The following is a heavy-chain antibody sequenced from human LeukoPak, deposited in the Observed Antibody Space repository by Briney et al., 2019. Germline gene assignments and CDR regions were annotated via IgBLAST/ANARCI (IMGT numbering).Heavy chain of an antibody. V-gene: IGHV5-51*01. D-gene: IGHD5-18*01. J-gene: IGHJ3*02. CDR1: GYSFTGYW. CDR2: IYPGDSDT. Sequence: GESLKISCKGSGYSFTGYWIGWVRQMPGKGLEWMGIIYPGDSDTRYSPSFQGQVTISADKSISTAYLQWSSLKASDTAMYYCASSRNLYSYGYGNAFDIWGQGTMVTVSS. CDR3: ASSRNLYSYGYGNAFDI.